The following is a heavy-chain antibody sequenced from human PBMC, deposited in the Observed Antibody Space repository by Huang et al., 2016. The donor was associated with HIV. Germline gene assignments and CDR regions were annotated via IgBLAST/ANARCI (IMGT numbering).Heavy chain of an antibody. CDR3: ARRSSPGRYFDY. D-gene: IGHD6-13*01. CDR2: IYYSGST. V-gene: IGHV4-59*01. Sequence: QVQLQESGPGLVKPSETLSLTCTVSGGSISSYYWSWIRQPPGKGLEWIGYIYYSGSTNYNPSFQSRVTIAVDTSKNQFSLKLSSVTAADTAVYYCARRSSPGRYFDYWGQGTLVTVSS. J-gene: IGHJ4*02. CDR1: GGSISSYY.